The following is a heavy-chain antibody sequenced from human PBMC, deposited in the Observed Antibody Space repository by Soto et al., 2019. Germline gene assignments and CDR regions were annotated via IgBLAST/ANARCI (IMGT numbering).Heavy chain of an antibody. Sequence: QVQLVQSGAEVKKPGSSVKVSCKASGGTFRTSAISWVRQAPGQGLEWVGGIMAVFRRPKYAQNFQDRVIITADESTSTAYLELNSLRSDDTAVYYCARDKDRLQLGGNYYFILDVWGQGTAVTVSS. V-gene: IGHV1-69*12. CDR2: IMAVFRRP. CDR3: ARDKDRLQLGGNYYFILDV. CDR1: GGTFRTSA. D-gene: IGHD1-1*01. J-gene: IGHJ6*02.